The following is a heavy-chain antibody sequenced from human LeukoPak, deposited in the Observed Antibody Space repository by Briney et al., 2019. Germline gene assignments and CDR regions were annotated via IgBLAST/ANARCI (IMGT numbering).Heavy chain of an antibody. CDR3: AREIVGATKASTTGYYYMDV. V-gene: IGHV1-69*06. CDR2: IIPIFGTA. J-gene: IGHJ6*03. Sequence: GASVKVSCEASGGTFSSYAISWVRQAPGQGLEWMGGIIPIFGTANYAQKFQGRVTITADKSTSTAYMELSSLRSEDTAVYYCAREIVGATKASTTGYYYMDVWGKGTTVTVSS. CDR1: GGTFSSYA. D-gene: IGHD1-26*01.